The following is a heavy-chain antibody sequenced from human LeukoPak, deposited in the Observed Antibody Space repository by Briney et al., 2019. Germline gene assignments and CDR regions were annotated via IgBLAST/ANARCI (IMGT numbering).Heavy chain of an antibody. J-gene: IGHJ4*02. CDR2: INHSGST. D-gene: IGHD1-20*01. CDR1: GGSFSGYY. Sequence: PSETLSLTCAVYGGSFSGYYWSWIRQPPGKGLEWIGEINHSGSTNYNPSLKSRVTISVDTSKNQFSLKLSSVTAADTAVYYCARGRRYQRYNWNDRRMYYFDYWGQGTLVTVSS. CDR3: ARGRRYQRYNWNDRRMYYFDY. V-gene: IGHV4-34*01.